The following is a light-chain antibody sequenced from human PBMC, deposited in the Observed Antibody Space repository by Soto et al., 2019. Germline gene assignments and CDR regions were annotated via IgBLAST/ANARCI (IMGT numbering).Light chain of an antibody. V-gene: IGKV3-15*01. CDR3: QQYNNWPPWT. J-gene: IGKJ1*01. CDR1: QSITTN. Sequence: EIVVTQSPATLSMSTGERATLSCRASQSITTNLAWFQQKPGQAPRLLIYETSTRATGIPARFSGSGSGTEFTLTISSLQSEDFAVYNCQQYNNWPPWTFGQGPKVDIK. CDR2: ETS.